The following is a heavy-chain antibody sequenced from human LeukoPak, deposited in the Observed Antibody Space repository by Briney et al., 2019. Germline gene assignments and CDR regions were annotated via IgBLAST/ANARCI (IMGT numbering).Heavy chain of an antibody. V-gene: IGHV4-39*07. CDR1: GGSISSSSYY. CDR3: AREGGSVAVDY. J-gene: IGHJ4*02. D-gene: IGHD6-19*01. CDR2: IYYSGST. Sequence: SETLSLTCTVSGGSISSSSYYWGWIRQPPGKGLEWIGSIYYSGSTYYNPSLKSRVTISVDTSKNQFSPKLSSVTAADTAVYYCAREGGSVAVDYWGQGTLVTVSS.